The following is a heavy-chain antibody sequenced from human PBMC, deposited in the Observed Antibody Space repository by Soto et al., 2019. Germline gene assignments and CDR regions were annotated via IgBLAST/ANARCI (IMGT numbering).Heavy chain of an antibody. V-gene: IGHV1-46*01. D-gene: IGHD6-6*01. CDR2: INPSGGST. CDR1: GYTFTSYY. Sequence: VSCKASGYTFTSYYMHWVRQAPGQGLEWMGIINPSGGSTSYAQKFQGRVTMTRDTSTSTVYMELSSLRSEDTAVYYCARISSSAPFDYWGQGTLVTVSS. J-gene: IGHJ4*02. CDR3: ARISSSAPFDY.